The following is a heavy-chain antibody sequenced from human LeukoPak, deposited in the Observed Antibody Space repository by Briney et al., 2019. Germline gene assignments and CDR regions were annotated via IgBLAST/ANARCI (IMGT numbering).Heavy chain of an antibody. CDR2: IYHSGST. CDR1: GYSISSGYY. D-gene: IGHD3-3*01. Sequence: SETLSLTCTVSGYSISSGYYWGWIRQPPGKGLEWIGSIYHSGSTYYNPSLKSRVTISVDTSKNQFSLKLSSVTAADTAVYYCARGGGDFWSPFDYWGQGTLVTVSS. J-gene: IGHJ4*02. CDR3: ARGGGDFWSPFDY. V-gene: IGHV4-38-2*02.